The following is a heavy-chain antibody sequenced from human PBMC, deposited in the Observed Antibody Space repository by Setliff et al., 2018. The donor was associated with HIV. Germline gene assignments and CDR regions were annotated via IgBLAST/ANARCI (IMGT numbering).Heavy chain of an antibody. CDR2: IHYGGTT. J-gene: IGHJ3*02. V-gene: IGHV4-39*01. Sequence: SETLSLTCTVSGDSIDRTGYYWGWIRQPPGKGLEWIGSIHYGGTTYSNPSLRSRVALSVDTSKNQFSLQLSSVTAADMAVYYCARTRDCSSSGCFYHAFDMWGQGTMVT. CDR3: ARTRDCSSSGCFYHAFDM. CDR1: GDSIDRTGYY. D-gene: IGHD2-2*01.